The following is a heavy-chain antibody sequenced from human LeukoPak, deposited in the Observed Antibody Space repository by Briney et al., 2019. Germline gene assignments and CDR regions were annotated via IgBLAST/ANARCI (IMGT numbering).Heavy chain of an antibody. J-gene: IGHJ4*02. CDR1: GGSISSGDYY. Sequence: SQTLSLTCTVSGGSISSGDYYWSWIRQPPGKGLEWIGYIYYSGSTYCNPSLKSRVTISVDTSKNQFSLKLSSVTAADTAVYYCARTAMALRVIDYWGQGTLVTVSS. D-gene: IGHD5-18*01. CDR3: ARTAMALRVIDY. CDR2: IYYSGST. V-gene: IGHV4-30-4*01.